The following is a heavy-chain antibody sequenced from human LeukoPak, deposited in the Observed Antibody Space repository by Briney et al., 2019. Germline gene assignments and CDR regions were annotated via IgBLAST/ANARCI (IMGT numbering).Heavy chain of an antibody. Sequence: SETLSLTCTVSGYSVSSASYWTWIRHPPGKGLEWIGSIYYGGSTYYTPSLKSRVTISVDTSKNHFALKRSSVTAADPAVYYCAKGLDSSSWYWGQGTLVTVSS. CDR1: GYSVSSASY. J-gene: IGHJ4*02. CDR2: IYYGGST. D-gene: IGHD6-6*01. CDR3: AKGLDSSSWY. V-gene: IGHV4-38-2*02.